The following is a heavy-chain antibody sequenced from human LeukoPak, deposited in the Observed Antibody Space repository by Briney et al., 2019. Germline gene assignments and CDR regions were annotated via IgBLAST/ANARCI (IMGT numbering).Heavy chain of an antibody. CDR3: AREGVGYYYYYMDV. Sequence: GASVKLSCKASGYTFTGYYIHWVRQAPGQGLEWMGGIIPIFGTANYAQKFQGRVTITADKSTSTTYMELSSLRSEDTAVYYCAREGVGYYYYYMDVWGKGTTVTVSS. D-gene: IGHD3-10*01. V-gene: IGHV1-69*06. CDR1: GYTFTGYY. CDR2: IIPIFGTA. J-gene: IGHJ6*03.